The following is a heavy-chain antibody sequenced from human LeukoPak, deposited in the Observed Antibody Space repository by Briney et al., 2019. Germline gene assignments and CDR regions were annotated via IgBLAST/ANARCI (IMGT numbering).Heavy chain of an antibody. CDR1: GFTFDDYA. J-gene: IGHJ6*02. Sequence: GGSLSLSCAASGFTFDDYAMHWVRQAPGKGLEWVSGISWNSGSIGYADSVKGRFTISRDNAKNSLYLQMNSLRAEDTALYYCAKDNRYYGSGNRPYGMDVWGQGTTVTVSS. CDR2: ISWNSGSI. D-gene: IGHD3-10*01. V-gene: IGHV3-9*01. CDR3: AKDNRYYGSGNRPYGMDV.